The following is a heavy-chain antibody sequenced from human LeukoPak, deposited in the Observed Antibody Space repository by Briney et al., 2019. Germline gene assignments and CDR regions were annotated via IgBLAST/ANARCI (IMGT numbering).Heavy chain of an antibody. V-gene: IGHV3-33*06. CDR2: IWNDGSDK. CDR1: GFTFSHYA. D-gene: IGHD4-11*01. Sequence: PGRSLRLSCATSGFTFSHYAMHWVRQAPGKGLEWVVVIWNDGSDKYYGDSVKGRFTISRDNSQKTVYLQMSSLRVEDTAVYYCAKDAERGFDFSNSLQSWGQGTLVTVSS. J-gene: IGHJ4*02. CDR3: AKDAERGFDFSNSLQS.